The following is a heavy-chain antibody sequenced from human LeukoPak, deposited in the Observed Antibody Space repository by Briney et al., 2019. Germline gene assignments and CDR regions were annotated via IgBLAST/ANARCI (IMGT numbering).Heavy chain of an antibody. Sequence: SETLSLTCTVSGYSFGSGSYWGWIRQPPGKGLEWIGSIYHSGSTYYNPSLKSRVTISVDTSKNQFSLKLSSVTAADTAVYYCARVQVCSSTSCYMASDYWGQGTLVTVSS. V-gene: IGHV4-38-2*02. CDR2: IYHSGST. D-gene: IGHD2-2*02. CDR1: GYSFGSGSY. J-gene: IGHJ4*02. CDR3: ARVQVCSSTSCYMASDY.